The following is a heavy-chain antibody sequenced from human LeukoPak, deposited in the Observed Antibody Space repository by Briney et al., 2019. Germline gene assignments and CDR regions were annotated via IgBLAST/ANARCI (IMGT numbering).Heavy chain of an antibody. Sequence: GRSLRPSCAASGFTFDDYAMHWVRQAPGKGLEWVSVIYSGGSTYYADSVKGRFTISRDNSKNTLYLQMNSLRAEDTAVYYCARDRNYDYVWGSYRFDAFDIWAKGQWSPSLQ. CDR3: ARDRNYDYVWGSYRFDAFDI. CDR2: IYSGGST. V-gene: IGHV3-66*01. J-gene: IGHJ3*02. CDR1: GFTFDDYA. D-gene: IGHD3-16*02.